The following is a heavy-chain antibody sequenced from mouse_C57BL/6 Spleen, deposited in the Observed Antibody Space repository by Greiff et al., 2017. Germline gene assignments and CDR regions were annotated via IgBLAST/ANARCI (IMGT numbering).Heavy chain of an antibody. CDR3: ARQDYYGAYFDY. Sequence: EVKLVESGGGLVKPGGSLKLSCAASGFTFSSYTMSWVRQTPEKRLEWVATISGGCGNTYYPDSVKGRFTISRDNAKNTLYLQMSSLRSEDTALYYCARQDYYGAYFDYWGQGTTLTVSS. J-gene: IGHJ2*01. D-gene: IGHD1-1*01. V-gene: IGHV5-9*01. CDR2: ISGGCGNT. CDR1: GFTFSSYT.